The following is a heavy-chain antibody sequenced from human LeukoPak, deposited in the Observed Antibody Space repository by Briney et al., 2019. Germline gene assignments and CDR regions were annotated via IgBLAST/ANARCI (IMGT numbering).Heavy chain of an antibody. CDR2: ISSSSSYI. V-gene: IGHV3-21*01. CDR1: GFTFSSYS. CDR3: ARVLMVRGVMFDP. Sequence: GGSLRLSCAASGFTFSSYSMNWVRQAPGKGLEWVSSISSSSSYIYYADSVKGRFTISRDNAKNSLYLQMNSLRAEDTAVYYCARVLMVRGVMFDPWGQRNLVTVSS. J-gene: IGHJ5*02. D-gene: IGHD3-10*01.